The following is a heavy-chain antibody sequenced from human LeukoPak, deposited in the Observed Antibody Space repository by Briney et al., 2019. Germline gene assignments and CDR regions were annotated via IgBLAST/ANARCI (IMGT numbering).Heavy chain of an antibody. CDR2: ISGSGGST. CDR3: AKDPGPTGYCSGGSCYSDY. J-gene: IGHJ4*02. Sequence: PGGSLRLSCAASGFTFSSYAMSWVRQAPGKGLEWVSAISGSGGSTYCADSVKGRFTISRDNSKNTLYLQMNSLRAEDTAVYYCAKDPGPTGYCSGGSCYSDYWGQGTLVTVSS. V-gene: IGHV3-23*01. D-gene: IGHD2-15*01. CDR1: GFTFSSYA.